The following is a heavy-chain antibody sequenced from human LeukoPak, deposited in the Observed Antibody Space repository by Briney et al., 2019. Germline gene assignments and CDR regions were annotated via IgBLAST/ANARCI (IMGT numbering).Heavy chain of an antibody. J-gene: IGHJ4*02. D-gene: IGHD1-26*01. Sequence: PGGSLRLSCAASGFTFSSYSMNWVRQAPGKGLEWVSSISSSSSYIYYADSVKGRFTISRDNAKNSLYLQMNSLRAEDTAVYYCAREGLSGSYPFDYWGQGTLVTVSS. V-gene: IGHV3-21*01. CDR3: AREGLSGSYPFDY. CDR1: GFTFSSYS. CDR2: ISSSSSYI.